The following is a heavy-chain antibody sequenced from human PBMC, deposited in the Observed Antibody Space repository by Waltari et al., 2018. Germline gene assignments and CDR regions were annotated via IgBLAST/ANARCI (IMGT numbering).Heavy chain of an antibody. CDR3: ARNAFDCGGDCYPGAFDI. CDR2: IYHSGST. Sequence: QLQLQESGSGLVKPSQTLSLTCAVSGGSISSGGYSWSWIRQPPGKGLEWIGYIYHSGSTYYNPSLKSRVTISVDRSKNQFSLKLSSVTAADTAVYYCARNAFDCGGDCYPGAFDIWGQGTMVTVSS. D-gene: IGHD2-21*01. V-gene: IGHV4-30-2*01. CDR1: GGSISSGGYS. J-gene: IGHJ3*02.